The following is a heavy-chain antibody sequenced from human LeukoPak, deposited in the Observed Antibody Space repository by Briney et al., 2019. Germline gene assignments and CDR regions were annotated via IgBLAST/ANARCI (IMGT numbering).Heavy chain of an antibody. CDR1: GFTFSGSA. CDR3: TYVVPAADFDY. D-gene: IGHD2-2*01. CDR2: IRSKANSYAT. J-gene: IGHJ4*02. Sequence: GGSLRLSXAASGFTFSGSAMHWVRQASGKGLEWVGRIRSKANSYATAYAASVKGRFTISRDDSKNTAYLQMNSLKTEDTAVYYCTYVVPAADFDYWGQGTLVTVSS. V-gene: IGHV3-73*01.